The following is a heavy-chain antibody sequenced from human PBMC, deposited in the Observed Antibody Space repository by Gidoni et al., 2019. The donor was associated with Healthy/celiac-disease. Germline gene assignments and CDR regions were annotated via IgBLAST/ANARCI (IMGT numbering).Heavy chain of an antibody. J-gene: IGHJ4*02. CDR2: IYPGDSDT. D-gene: IGHD3-22*01. CDR3: ARLYYYDSSGPRGFDY. V-gene: IGHV5-51*01. CDR1: GSSFTSYW. Sequence: EVQLVQSGAEVKKPGESLKISCQGSGSSFTSYWIGWVRQRPGKGLEWMGSIYPGDSDTRYSHPVQGQVTISADKSISTAYLQWSSLKASDTAMYYCARLYYYDSSGPRGFDYWGQGTLVTVSS.